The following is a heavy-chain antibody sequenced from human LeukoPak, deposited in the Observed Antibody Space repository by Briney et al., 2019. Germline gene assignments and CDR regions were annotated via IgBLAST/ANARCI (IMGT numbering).Heavy chain of an antibody. J-gene: IGHJ5*02. CDR1: GSSFTSYW. CDR2: IDPSDSYT. V-gene: IGHV5-10-1*01. CDR3: ARRPFCSSTSCYTSWFDP. Sequence: GASLRISCKGSGSSFTSYWISWVRQLPGKGLEWMGRIDPSDSYTNYSPSFQGHVTISADKSISTAYLQWSSLKASDTAMYYCARRPFCSSTSCYTSWFDPWGQGTLVTVSS. D-gene: IGHD2-2*02.